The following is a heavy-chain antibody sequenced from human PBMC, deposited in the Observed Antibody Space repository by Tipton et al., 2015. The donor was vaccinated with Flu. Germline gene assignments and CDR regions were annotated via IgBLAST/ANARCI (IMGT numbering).Heavy chain of an antibody. D-gene: IGHD6-6*01. CDR1: GGSISSSNW. V-gene: IGHV4-4*02. Sequence: TLSLTCAVSGGSISSSNWWSWVRQPPGKGLEWIGEIYHSGSTNYNPSLKSRVTISVDKSKNQFSLKLSSVTAADTAVYYCAREPPVQKYRGYFDLWGRGTLVTVSS. J-gene: IGHJ2*01. CDR3: AREPPVQKYRGYFDL. CDR2: IYHSGST.